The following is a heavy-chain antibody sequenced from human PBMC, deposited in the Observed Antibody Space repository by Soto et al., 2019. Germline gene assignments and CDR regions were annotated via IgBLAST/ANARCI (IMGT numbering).Heavy chain of an antibody. J-gene: IGHJ5*02. D-gene: IGHD5-18*01. V-gene: IGHV4-30-4*01. Sequence: PSETLSLTCTVSGGSISSGDYYWSWIRQPPGKGLDWIGYIYYSGSTYYNPSLKSRVTISVDTSKNQLTLKPSSVTAAATALYYCARYSYRIFSWARKENWFDPWGQGTLVTVSS. CDR2: IYYSGST. CDR3: ARYSYRIFSWARKENWFDP. CDR1: GGSISSGDYY.